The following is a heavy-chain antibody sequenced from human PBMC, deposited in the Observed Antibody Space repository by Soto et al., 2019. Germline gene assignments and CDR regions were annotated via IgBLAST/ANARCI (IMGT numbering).Heavy chain of an antibody. J-gene: IGHJ4*02. Sequence: QVQLVESGGGVVQPGRSLRLSCAASGFTFSSHGMHWVRQAPGKGLEWVAVISDDGGSEYYGHSVKGRFTISRDNSKDTLYLQMNSLRAEDTAVYYCAKDLQHERYYFDSWGQGTLVIVSS. D-gene: IGHD2-2*01. CDR1: GFTFSSHG. CDR3: AKDLQHERYYFDS. V-gene: IGHV3-30*18. CDR2: ISDDGGSE.